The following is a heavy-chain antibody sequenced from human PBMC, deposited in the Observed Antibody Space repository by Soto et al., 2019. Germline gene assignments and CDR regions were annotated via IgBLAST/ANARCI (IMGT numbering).Heavy chain of an antibody. Sequence: GSLRLSCSASGFTFSSYAMHWVRQAPGKGLEYVSAISSNGGSTYYADSVKGRFTISRDNSKNTLYLQMSSLRAEDTAVYYCVKGDDILTGYYPFDYWGQGTLVTVSS. CDR2: ISSNGGST. D-gene: IGHD3-9*01. J-gene: IGHJ4*02. V-gene: IGHV3-64D*06. CDR1: GFTFSSYA. CDR3: VKGDDILTGYYPFDY.